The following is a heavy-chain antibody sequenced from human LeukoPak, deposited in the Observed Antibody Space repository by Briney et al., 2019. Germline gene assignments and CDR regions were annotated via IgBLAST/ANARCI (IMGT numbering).Heavy chain of an antibody. D-gene: IGHD1-14*01. CDR1: GYTFTDYY. V-gene: IGHV1-2*02. CDR3: ARANHNDY. CDR2: INPNSGAT. J-gene: IGHJ4*02. Sequence: ASVKVSCKASGYTFTDYYMHWVRQAPGQGLEWMGWINPNSGATNYAQKFQGRVIVTRDTSIRTAYMELSSLRSDDTAVYYCARANHNDYWGQGTLVTVSS.